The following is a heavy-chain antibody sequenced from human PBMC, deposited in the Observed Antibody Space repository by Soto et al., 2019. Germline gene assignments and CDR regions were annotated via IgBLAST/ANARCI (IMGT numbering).Heavy chain of an antibody. CDR3: ARELQGLYYFDY. CDR1: GGTFSSYA. Sequence: GASVKVSCKASGGTFSSYAISWVRQAPGQRLEWMGWINGGNGNTKYSQKFQGRVTITRDTSASTAYMELSSLRSDDTAVYYCARELQGLYYFDYWGQGTLVTVSS. CDR2: INGGNGNT. V-gene: IGHV1-3*01. J-gene: IGHJ4*02. D-gene: IGHD4-4*01.